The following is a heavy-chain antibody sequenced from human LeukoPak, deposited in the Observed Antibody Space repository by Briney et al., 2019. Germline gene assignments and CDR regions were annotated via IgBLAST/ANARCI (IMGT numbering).Heavy chain of an antibody. J-gene: IGHJ4*02. V-gene: IGHV4-59*01. CDR1: GFTFSSFW. CDR2: IYYSGSA. CDR3: ARGAAAGDY. Sequence: GSLRLSCAASGFTFSSFWMSWIRQPPGKGLEWIGYIYYSGSANYNPSLKSRVTISVDTSKNQFSLKLSSVTAADTAVYYCARGAAAGDYWGQGTLVTVSS. D-gene: IGHD6-13*01.